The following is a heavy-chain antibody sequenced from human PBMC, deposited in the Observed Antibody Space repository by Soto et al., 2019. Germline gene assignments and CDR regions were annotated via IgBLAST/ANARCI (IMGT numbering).Heavy chain of an antibody. CDR3: AKDDCISTGCYYFDY. V-gene: IGHV3-30*18. Sequence: QVQLVESGGGVVQPGRSLRLSCAASGFTFSTYGMHWVRQAPGKGLEWVAVISYDGSNKYYADSVKGRFTSSRDNSKNTLYLKMNSLRAEDTAVYYCAKDDCISTGCYYFDYWGQGPLVTVSS. CDR1: GFTFSTYG. CDR2: ISYDGSNK. D-gene: IGHD2-2*01. J-gene: IGHJ4*02.